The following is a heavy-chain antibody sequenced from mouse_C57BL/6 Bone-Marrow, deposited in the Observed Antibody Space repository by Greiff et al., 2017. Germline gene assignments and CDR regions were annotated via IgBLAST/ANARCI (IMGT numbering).Heavy chain of an antibody. CDR2: ISSGGSYT. CDR3: ARGGTVGYAMDY. D-gene: IGHD1-1*01. Sequence: EVKLVESGGDLVKPGGSLKLSCAASGFTFSSYGMSWVRQTPDKRLEWVATISSGGSYTYYPDSVKGRFTISRDNAKNTLYLQMSSLKSEDTAMYYGARGGTVGYAMDYWGQGTSVTVSS. CDR1: GFTFSSYG. J-gene: IGHJ4*01. V-gene: IGHV5-6*01.